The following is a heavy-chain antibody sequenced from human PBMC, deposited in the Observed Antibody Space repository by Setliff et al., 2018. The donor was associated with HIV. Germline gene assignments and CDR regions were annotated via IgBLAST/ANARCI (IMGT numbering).Heavy chain of an antibody. J-gene: IGHJ5*02. V-gene: IGHV4-38-2*01. D-gene: IGHD4-17*01. Sequence: SETLSLTCAVSGYSISSGYYWGWIRQPPGKGLEWIGSIYHSGSTYYIPSLKSRATISIDTSKNQLSLKLNSVTAADTAVYYCARAPGPYGDYNWFDPWGQGALVTVSS. CDR2: IYHSGST. CDR1: GYSISSGYY. CDR3: ARAPGPYGDYNWFDP.